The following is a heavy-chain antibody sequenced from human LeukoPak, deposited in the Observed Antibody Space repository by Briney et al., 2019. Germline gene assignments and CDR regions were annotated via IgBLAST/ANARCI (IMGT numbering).Heavy chain of an antibody. V-gene: IGHV3-30*02. CDR2: IRYDGSNK. CDR1: GFTFSSYG. J-gene: IGHJ3*02. Sequence: GGSLRLSCAASGFTFSSYGMHWVRQAPGKGLEWVAFIRYDGSNKYYADSVKGRFTISRDNSKNTLYLQMSSLRAEDTAVYYRAKAPPPPEAFDIWGQGTMVTVSS. CDR3: AKAPPPPEAFDI.